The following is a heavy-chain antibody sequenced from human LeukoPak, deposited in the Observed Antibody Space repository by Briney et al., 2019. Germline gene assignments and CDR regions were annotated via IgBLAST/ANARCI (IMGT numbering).Heavy chain of an antibody. CDR1: GYTFTSYG. Sequence: ASVKVSCKASGYTFTSYGISWVRQAPGQGLEWMGWISAYNGNTNYAQKLQGRVTMTTDTSTSTAYMELRSLRSDDTAVYYCARDLENYDILTGYSGPEIDYRGQGTLVTVSS. V-gene: IGHV1-18*01. D-gene: IGHD3-9*01. CDR3: ARDLENYDILTGYSGPEIDY. J-gene: IGHJ4*02. CDR2: ISAYNGNT.